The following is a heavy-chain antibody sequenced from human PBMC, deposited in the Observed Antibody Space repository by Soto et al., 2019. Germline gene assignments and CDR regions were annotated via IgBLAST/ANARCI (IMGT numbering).Heavy chain of an antibody. CDR2: ISAYNFNT. Sequence: ASVKVSCKASGYTFTSYGISWVRQAPGQGLEWMGWISAYNFNTNYAQKLQGRVTMTTDTSTSTAYMELRSLRSDDTAVYYCARAPRGAVAGTIDYWGQGTLVTVSS. CDR3: ARAPRGAVAGTIDY. V-gene: IGHV1-18*01. J-gene: IGHJ4*02. CDR1: GYTFTSYG. D-gene: IGHD6-19*01.